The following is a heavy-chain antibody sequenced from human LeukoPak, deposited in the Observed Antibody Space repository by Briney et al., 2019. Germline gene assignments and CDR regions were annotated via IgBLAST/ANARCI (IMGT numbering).Heavy chain of an antibody. CDR1: GFTFSSYA. V-gene: IGHV3-48*03. J-gene: IGHJ3*02. D-gene: IGHD3-22*01. CDR3: ATGRYYYDSRDHAFDI. CDR2: ISSSGSTI. Sequence: AGGSLRLSCAASGFTFSSYAVRWVRQAPGKGLEWVSYISSSGSTIYYADSVKGRFTISRDNAKNSLYLQMNSLRAEDTAVYYCATGRYYYDSRDHAFDIWGQGTMVTVSS.